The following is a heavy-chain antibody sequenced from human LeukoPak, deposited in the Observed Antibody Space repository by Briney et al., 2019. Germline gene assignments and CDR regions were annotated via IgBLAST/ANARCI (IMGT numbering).Heavy chain of an antibody. V-gene: IGHV1-2*02. Sequence: GASVKVSCKASGYTFTGYYMHWVRLAPGQGLQWMGWINPNSGYTNYSQTFQGRVTMTRDTSISTAYMERSRLRSDDTAVYYCARGDLWAPNFDYWGQGTLVTVSS. CDR3: ARGDLWAPNFDY. J-gene: IGHJ4*02. CDR1: GYTFTGYY. D-gene: IGHD3-16*01. CDR2: INPNSGYT.